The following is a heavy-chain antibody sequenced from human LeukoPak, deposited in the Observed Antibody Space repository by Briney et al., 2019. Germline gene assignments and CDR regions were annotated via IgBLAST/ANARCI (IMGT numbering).Heavy chain of an antibody. D-gene: IGHD1-26*01. V-gene: IGHV4-59*08. Sequence: PSETLSLTCTVPGGSLTTHYWSWLRQPPGKGLEWIGFVSKTGDTNSNPSLKSRVTISVDTSKNTFSLQLSSLTAADTAVYFCARRGAPSKLYYLDSWGQGTLVTVSS. CDR3: ARRGAPSKLYYLDS. J-gene: IGHJ4*02. CDR1: GGSLTTHY. CDR2: VSKTGDT.